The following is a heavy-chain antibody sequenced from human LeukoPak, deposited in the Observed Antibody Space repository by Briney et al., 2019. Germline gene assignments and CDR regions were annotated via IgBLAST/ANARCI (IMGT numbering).Heavy chain of an antibody. CDR2: INSDGRST. J-gene: IGHJ4*02. D-gene: IGHD2-21*01. CDR3: VRDVWGDRDSYFDY. V-gene: IGHV3-74*01. CDR1: GFTFSSYW. Sequence: GGSLRLSCAASGFTFSSYWMHWVRQAPGKGLVWVSRINSDGRSTSYADSLKARFIISRGNAKNTLYLQMNSLRAEDTAVYYCVRDVWGDRDSYFDYWGQGSLVTVSS.